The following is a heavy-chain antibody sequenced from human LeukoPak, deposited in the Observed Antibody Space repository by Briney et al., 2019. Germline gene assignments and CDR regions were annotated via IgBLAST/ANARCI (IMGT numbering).Heavy chain of an antibody. CDR2: ITSGGTSM. V-gene: IGHV3-48*03. D-gene: IGHD1-26*01. Sequence: GGSLRLSCAPSGFTFSYYEMGWVRRAPGKGMEWVSYITSGGTSMNYADSVKGRFTISRDNAKNSLYLQLNSLRAEDTAVYYCARVPRSGNHFDYWGQGTLVTVSS. J-gene: IGHJ4*02. CDR3: ARVPRSGNHFDY. CDR1: GFTFSYYE.